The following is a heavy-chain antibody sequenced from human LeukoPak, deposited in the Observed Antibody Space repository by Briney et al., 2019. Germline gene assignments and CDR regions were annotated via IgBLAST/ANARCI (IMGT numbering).Heavy chain of an antibody. CDR1: GGTFSSYA. CDR3: ARAKGLVAATPVY. Sequence: SVKVSCKASGGTFSSYAISWVRQAPGQGLEWMGGILPIFGTANYAQKFQGRVTITTDESTSTAYMELSSLRSEDTAVYYCARAKGLVAATPVYWGQGTLVTVSS. V-gene: IGHV1-69*05. CDR2: ILPIFGTA. J-gene: IGHJ4*02. D-gene: IGHD2-15*01.